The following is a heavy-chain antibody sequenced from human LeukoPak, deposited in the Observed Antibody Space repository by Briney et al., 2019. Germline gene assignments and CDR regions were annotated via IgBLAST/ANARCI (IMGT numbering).Heavy chain of an antibody. CDR2: IYHSGST. D-gene: IGHD2-15*01. Sequence: SETLSLTCAVSGGSISSGGYSWSWIRQPPGKGLEWIGYIYHSGSTYYNPSLKSRVTISVDRSKNQFSLKLSSVTAADTAVYYCAGSHRYYYGMDVWGQGPTVTVSS. J-gene: IGHJ6*02. V-gene: IGHV4-30-2*01. CDR3: AGSHRYYYGMDV. CDR1: GGSISSGGYS.